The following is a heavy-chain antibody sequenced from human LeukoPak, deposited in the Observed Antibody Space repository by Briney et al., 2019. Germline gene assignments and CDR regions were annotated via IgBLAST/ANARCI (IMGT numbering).Heavy chain of an antibody. J-gene: IGHJ5*02. D-gene: IGHD3-9*01. CDR2: VYISGST. CDR3: ARVDPHNWFDP. V-gene: IGHV4-4*07. Sequence: SETLSLTCTVSGDSVSSSYWSWIRQPAGKGLEWIWRVYISGSTNYNPSLKSRVTMSVDTSKNQFSLRLSSVTAADTAVYFCARVDPHNWFDPWGQGTLVTVSS. CDR1: GDSVSSSY.